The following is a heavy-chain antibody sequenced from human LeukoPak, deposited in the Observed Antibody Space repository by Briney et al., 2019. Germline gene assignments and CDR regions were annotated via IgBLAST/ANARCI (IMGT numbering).Heavy chain of an antibody. D-gene: IGHD3-22*01. CDR1: GGSISSGDYY. CDR3: ARDGSYYYDSSGLDDAFDI. V-gene: IGHV4-61*08. Sequence: TGTLSLTCTVSGGSISSGDYYWGWIRQPPGKGLEWIVYIYYSGSTNYNPSLKSRVTISVDTSKNQFSLKLSSVTAADTAVYYCARDGSYYYDSSGLDDAFDIWGQGTMVTVSS. J-gene: IGHJ3*02. CDR2: IYYSGST.